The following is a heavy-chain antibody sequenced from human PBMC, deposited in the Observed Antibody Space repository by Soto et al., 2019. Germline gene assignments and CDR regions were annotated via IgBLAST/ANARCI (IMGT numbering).Heavy chain of an antibody. CDR2: INAGNGNT. Sequence: ASLKVYCKTSGYTFTGYYMHWVRQAPGQGLEWMGWINAGNGNTKYSQKFQGRVTITRDTSASTAYMELSSLRSEDTAVYYCAREFWGVWGQGTLVTVSS. J-gene: IGHJ1*01. CDR1: GYTFTGYY. V-gene: IGHV1-3*01. CDR3: AREFWGV. D-gene: IGHD3-16*01.